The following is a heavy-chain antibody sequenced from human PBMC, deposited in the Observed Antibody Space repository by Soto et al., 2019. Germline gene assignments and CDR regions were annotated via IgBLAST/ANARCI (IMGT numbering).Heavy chain of an antibody. D-gene: IGHD4-17*01. CDR2: IYPGDSNT. V-gene: IGHV5-51*01. J-gene: IGHJ4*02. CDR3: AKWDDYAIDY. Sequence: GESLKISCKGFGYSFTSYWIGWVRQMPGKGLEWMGIIYPGDSNTKYSPSFQGQVTISADKSISTAYLQWSSLKASDTAMYYCAKWDDYAIDYWGQGTLVTVSS. CDR1: GYSFTSYW.